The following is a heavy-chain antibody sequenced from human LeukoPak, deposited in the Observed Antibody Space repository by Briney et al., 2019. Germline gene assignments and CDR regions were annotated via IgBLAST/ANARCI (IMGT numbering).Heavy chain of an antibody. CDR3: TTLSAHWFDP. J-gene: IGHJ5*02. CDR2: ISSDGSSI. D-gene: IGHD2/OR15-2a*01. V-gene: IGHV3-21*01. Sequence: GGSLRLSCVGSGFTLSGYSMNWVRQSPEMGLEWVSSISSDGSSIYYGDSLKGRFTVSRDNAKNSLYLQMTGLKDDDTAIYYCTTLSAHWFDPWGRGTLVTVSS. CDR1: GFTLSGYS.